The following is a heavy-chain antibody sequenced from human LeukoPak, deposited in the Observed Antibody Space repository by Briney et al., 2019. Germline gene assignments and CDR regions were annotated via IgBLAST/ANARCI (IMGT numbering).Heavy chain of an antibody. Sequence: GGSLRLSCAASGFTFGTHWMHWVRQAPGKGLVWVSCINNDGTTTNYADSVKGRFTISRDNDKSTLYLQMNSLRAEDTAVYYCLSCISPNCYEFWGQGVPVTVSS. V-gene: IGHV3-74*01. CDR1: GFTFGTHW. CDR3: LSCISPNCYEF. CDR2: INNDGTTT. D-gene: IGHD2-2*01. J-gene: IGHJ4*02.